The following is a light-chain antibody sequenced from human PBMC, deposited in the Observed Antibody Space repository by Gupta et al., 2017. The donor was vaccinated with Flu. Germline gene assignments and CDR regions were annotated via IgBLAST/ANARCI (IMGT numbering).Light chain of an antibody. J-gene: IGLJ2*01. CDR1: SSIGSAP. V-gene: IGLV1-44*01. CDR3: ATWIDALSGPV. Sequence: SSIGSAPVDWYQQVPGMAPKLLIFANNQRPAGVPGRFSGSKSGTSASLAISGLQPEDEGDYYCATWIDALSGPVFGGGTKLVVL. CDR2: ANN.